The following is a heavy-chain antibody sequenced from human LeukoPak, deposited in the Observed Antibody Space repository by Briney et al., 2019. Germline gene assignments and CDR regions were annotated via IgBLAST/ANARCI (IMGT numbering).Heavy chain of an antibody. CDR2: IKQDGSEK. Sequence: PGGSLRLSCAASGFTFSSYWMSWVRQAPGKGLEWVANIKQDGSEKYYVDSVKGRFTISRDNAKNSLYLQMNSLRAEDTAVYYCARYGSSWSPYYFDYRGQGTLVTVSS. V-gene: IGHV3-7*01. CDR3: ARYGSSWSPYYFDY. D-gene: IGHD6-13*01. J-gene: IGHJ4*02. CDR1: GFTFSSYW.